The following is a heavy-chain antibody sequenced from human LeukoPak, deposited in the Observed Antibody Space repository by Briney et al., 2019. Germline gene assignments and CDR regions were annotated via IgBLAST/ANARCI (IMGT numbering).Heavy chain of an antibody. CDR1: GGSFGTYY. CDR3: TRGYSSGWYDY. V-gene: IGHV4-34*01. D-gene: IGHD6-19*01. CDR2: IYHSGGT. J-gene: IGHJ4*02. Sequence: SETLSLTCAVYGGSFGTYYWSWIRQPPGKGLECIGEIYHSGGTNYNPSLKTRVTISADTSKNQFSLMLRSVTAAAAAVYYCTRGYSSGWYDYWGQGTLVTVSS.